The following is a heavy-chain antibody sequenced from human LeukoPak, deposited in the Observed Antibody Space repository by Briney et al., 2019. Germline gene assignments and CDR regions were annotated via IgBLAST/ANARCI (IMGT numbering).Heavy chain of an antibody. D-gene: IGHD6-19*01. CDR1: GFTFSSYA. V-gene: IGHV3-23*01. CDR2: ISGSGGST. CDR3: AKYFSPGIAVAGTEPFDY. J-gene: IGHJ4*02. Sequence: GGSPRLSCAASGFTFSSYAMSWVRQAPGKGLEWVSAISGSGGSTYYADSVKGRFTISRGNSKNTLYLQMNSLRAEDTAVYYCAKYFSPGIAVAGTEPFDYWGQGTLVTVSS.